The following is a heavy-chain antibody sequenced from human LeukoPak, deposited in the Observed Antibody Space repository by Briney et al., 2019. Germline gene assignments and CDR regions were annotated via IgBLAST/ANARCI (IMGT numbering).Heavy chain of an antibody. V-gene: IGHV4-34*01. CDR2: INHSGST. CDR3: AREANIATAIVWFDP. J-gene: IGHJ5*02. Sequence: SETLSLTCAVYGGSYSTYYWSWIRQPPGKGLEWIGEINHSGSTNYNPSLKSRVTISGDTSKNQFSLNLTSVTAADTAMYYCAREANIATAIVWFDPWGQGTLVTVSS. D-gene: IGHD6-13*01. CDR1: GGSYSTYY.